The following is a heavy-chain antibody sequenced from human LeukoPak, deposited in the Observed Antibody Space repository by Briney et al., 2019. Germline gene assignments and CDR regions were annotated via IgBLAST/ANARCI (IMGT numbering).Heavy chain of an antibody. V-gene: IGHV4-34*01. CDR3: ARGQSSGWYLTGANGLNYFDY. Sequence: SETLSLTCAVYGGSFSGYYWSWIRQPPGKGLEWIGEINHSGSTNYNPSLKSRVTISVDTSKNQFPLKLSSVTAADTAVYYCARGQSSGWYLTGANGLNYFDYWGQGTLVTVSS. CDR2: INHSGST. D-gene: IGHD6-19*01. CDR1: GGSFSGYY. J-gene: IGHJ4*02.